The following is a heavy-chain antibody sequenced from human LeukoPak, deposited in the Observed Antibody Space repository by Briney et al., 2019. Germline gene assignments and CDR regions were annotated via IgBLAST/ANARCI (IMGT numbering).Heavy chain of an antibody. V-gene: IGHV1-46*03. Sequence: ASVKVSCKASGYTFTSYYMHWVRQASGQGLEWMGIINPSGGSTSYAQKFQGRVTMTRDTSTSTVYMELSSLRSEDTAVYYCARDLSPGDFWSTATGYWGREPWSPSPQ. CDR2: INPSGGST. D-gene: IGHD3-3*01. CDR1: GYTFTSYY. CDR3: ARDLSPGDFWSTATGY. J-gene: IGHJ4*02.